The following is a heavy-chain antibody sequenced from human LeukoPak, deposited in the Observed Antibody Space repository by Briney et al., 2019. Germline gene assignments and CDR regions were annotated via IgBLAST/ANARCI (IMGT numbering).Heavy chain of an antibody. CDR3: ARAYFPLDY. Sequence: PSETLSLTCAVYGGSFSGYYWSWIRQPPGKGLEWIGEINQSGSTNYNPSLKSRVTISVDTSKNQFSLKLSSVTAADTAVYYCARAYFPLDYWGQGTLVTVSS. J-gene: IGHJ4*02. CDR1: GGSFSGYY. CDR2: INQSGST. V-gene: IGHV4-34*01. D-gene: IGHD2/OR15-2a*01.